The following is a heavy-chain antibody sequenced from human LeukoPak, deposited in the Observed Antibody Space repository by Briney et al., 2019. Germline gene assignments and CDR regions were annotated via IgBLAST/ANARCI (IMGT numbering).Heavy chain of an antibody. V-gene: IGHV1-18*01. CDR2: ISAYNGNT. Sequence: ASVKVSCKASGYTFTSYGISWVRQAPGQGLEWMGWISAYNGNTNYAQKLQGRVTMTTDTSTSTAYMELRSLRSDATAVYYCARDVRSGGFGELSYYFDYWGQGTLVTVSS. CDR3: ARDVRSGGFGELSYYFDY. J-gene: IGHJ4*02. CDR1: GYTFTSYG. D-gene: IGHD3-10*01.